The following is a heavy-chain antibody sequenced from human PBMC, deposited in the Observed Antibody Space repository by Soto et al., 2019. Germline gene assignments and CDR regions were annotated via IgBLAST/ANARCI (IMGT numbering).Heavy chain of an antibody. CDR3: VRVVAIPGYPDN. CDR1: GATFSSYA. D-gene: IGHD5-12*01. J-gene: IGHJ4*02. Sequence: QVQLVQSGAEVRQPASSVKVSCKTSGATFSSYAITWVRQAPGQGLEWMGGIVPTVDTSTYAQKFQGRVTITADKFTNTVYMELSSLISDATAVYYCVRVVAIPGYPDNWGQGTLVTVSS. V-gene: IGHV1-69*14. CDR2: IVPTVDTS.